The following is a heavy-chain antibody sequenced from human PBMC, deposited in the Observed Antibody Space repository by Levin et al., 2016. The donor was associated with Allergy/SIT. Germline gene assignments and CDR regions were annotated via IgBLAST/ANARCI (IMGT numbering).Heavy chain of an antibody. J-gene: IGHJ4*02. D-gene: IGHD3-3*01. CDR2: IYSGGST. Sequence: GESLKISCAASGFTFSSYAMSWVRQAPGKGLEWVSVIYSGGSTYYADSVKGRFTISRDNSKNTLYLQMNSLRAEDTAVYYCAREADDFWSGCHFDYWGQGTLVTVSS. CDR3: AREADDFWSGCHFDY. CDR1: GFTFSSYA. V-gene: IGHV3-66*01.